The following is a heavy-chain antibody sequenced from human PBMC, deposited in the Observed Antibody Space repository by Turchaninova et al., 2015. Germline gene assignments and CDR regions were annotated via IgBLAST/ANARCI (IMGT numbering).Heavy chain of an antibody. CDR2: IYWDDDR. J-gene: IGHJ4*02. D-gene: IGHD6-19*01. Sequence: QITLKESGPTRVKPTQTLTLTCTFSGFSLSTSGVGVGWIRHPPGKALECLALIYWDDDRRYRPSLKSRLTITKDTSKNQVVLTMTNMDPVETGTYYCAHRRPNSGGWDTGVFDQWGPGTLVTVSS. CDR1: GFSLSTSGVG. V-gene: IGHV2-5*02. CDR3: AHRRPNSGGWDTGVFDQ.